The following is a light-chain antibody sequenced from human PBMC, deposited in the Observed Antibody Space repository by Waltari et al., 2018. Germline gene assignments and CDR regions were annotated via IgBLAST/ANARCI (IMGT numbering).Light chain of an antibody. Sequence: QSVLTQPPAASATPGQRVTISCSGSNSNIGNTFVSWYQKLPGAAPRLLIYKSDQRPSGVPDRFSGSKSGASASRAIGGLRSDDEGDYYCAAWDATLRSVVFGGGTKLTVL. J-gene: IGLJ2*01. CDR2: KSD. CDR3: AAWDATLRSVV. V-gene: IGLV1-47*01. CDR1: NSNIGNTF.